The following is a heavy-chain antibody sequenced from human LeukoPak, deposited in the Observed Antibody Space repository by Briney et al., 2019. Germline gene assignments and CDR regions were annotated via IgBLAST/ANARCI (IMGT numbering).Heavy chain of an antibody. J-gene: IGHJ3*02. CDR2: IYYGGST. CDR1: GGSISSYY. D-gene: IGHD1-26*01. CDR3: ARYIVSYPHDAFDI. V-gene: IGHV4-59*01. Sequence: SETLSLTCTVSGGSISSYYWSWIRQPPGKGLKWIGYIYYGGSTNYNPSLKSRVTISVDTSKKQFSLKLSSVTAADTAFYYCARYIVSYPHDAFDIWGQGTMVTVSS.